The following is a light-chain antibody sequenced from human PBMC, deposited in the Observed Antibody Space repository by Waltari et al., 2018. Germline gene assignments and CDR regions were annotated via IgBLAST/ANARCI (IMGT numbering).Light chain of an antibody. CDR1: SSNIGTKT. CDR2: GDN. Sequence: QSVLTQQPSASGTPGQRVTLYCSGSSSNIGTKTVTWYQQLPGMAPRLLIYGDNHRPSGVPRRFSASKSGTSASLAISGLQSEDEADYFCAAWDDSLNGLYVFGTGTTVTVL. J-gene: IGLJ1*01. V-gene: IGLV1-44*01. CDR3: AAWDDSLNGLYV.